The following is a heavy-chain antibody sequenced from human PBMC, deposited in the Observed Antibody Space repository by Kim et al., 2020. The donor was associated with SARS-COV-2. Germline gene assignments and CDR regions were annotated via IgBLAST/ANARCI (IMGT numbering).Heavy chain of an antibody. J-gene: IGHJ4*02. CDR1: GLTFSSYE. CDR2: ISSSGNTN. Sequence: GGSLRLSCTASGLTFSSYEMNWVRQAPGKGLEWVSYISSSGNTNYYADSVMGRFTISRDNARNSLYLQMNSLRAEDTAVYYCATGGLYYDSSRPGDYWGQGTLVTVSS. CDR3: ATGGLYYDSSRPGDY. D-gene: IGHD3-22*01. V-gene: IGHV3-48*03.